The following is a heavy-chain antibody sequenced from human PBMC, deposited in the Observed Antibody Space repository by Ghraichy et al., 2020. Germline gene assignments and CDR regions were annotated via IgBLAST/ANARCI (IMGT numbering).Heavy chain of an antibody. CDR3: AKDGVVAAISYYYYGMDV. D-gene: IGHD2-15*01. V-gene: IGHV3-30*18. CDR1: GFTFSSYG. J-gene: IGHJ6*02. Sequence: GGSLRLSCAASGFTFSSYGMHWVRQAPGKGLEWVAVISYDGSNKYYADSVKGRFTISRDNSKNTLYLQMNSLRAEDTAVYYCAKDGVVAAISYYYYGMDVWGQGTTVTVSS. CDR2: ISYDGSNK.